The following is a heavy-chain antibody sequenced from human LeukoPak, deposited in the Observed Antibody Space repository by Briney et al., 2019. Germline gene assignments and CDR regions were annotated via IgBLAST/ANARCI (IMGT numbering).Heavy chain of an antibody. CDR3: ARVSANYYDSSGYPYYFDY. CDR2: IYYSGST. V-gene: IGHV4-59*01. CDR1: GGSISSYY. Sequence: PSETLSLTCTVSGGSISSYYWSWIRQPPGKGLEWTGYIYYSGSTNYNPSLKSRVTISVDTSKNQFSLKLSSVTAADTAVYYCARVSANYYDSSGYPYYFDYWGQGTLVTVSS. D-gene: IGHD3-22*01. J-gene: IGHJ4*02.